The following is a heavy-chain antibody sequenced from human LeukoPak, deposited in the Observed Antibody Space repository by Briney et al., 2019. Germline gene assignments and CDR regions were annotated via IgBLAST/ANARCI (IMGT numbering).Heavy chain of an antibody. CDR3: ARAPGNAFDI. J-gene: IGHJ3*02. CDR1: GGSISSYY. CDR2: IYYSGST. Sequence: SETLSLTCTVSGGSISSYYWSWIRQPPGKGLEWIGNIYYSGSTNYNPSLKSRLTISVDTSKNQFSLKVSSVTAADTAVYYCARAPGNAFDIWGQGTLVTVSS. V-gene: IGHV4-59*08. D-gene: IGHD3-10*01.